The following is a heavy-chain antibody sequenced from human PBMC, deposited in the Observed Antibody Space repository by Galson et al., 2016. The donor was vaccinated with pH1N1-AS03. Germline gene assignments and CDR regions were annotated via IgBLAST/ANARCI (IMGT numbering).Heavy chain of an antibody. D-gene: IGHD6-13*01. Sequence: LALVKPTQTLTLTCTFSGFSLNTDGMRVSWIRQPPGKALEWLARIDWDDDKFYRTSLKTRLTISKDTSKNQVVLTLTNVGPVDTATYYCGLTGIAATGYFDYWGQGTLVTVSS. J-gene: IGHJ4*02. CDR3: GLTGIAATGYFDY. CDR1: GFSLNTDGMR. V-gene: IGHV2-70*04. CDR2: IDWDDDK.